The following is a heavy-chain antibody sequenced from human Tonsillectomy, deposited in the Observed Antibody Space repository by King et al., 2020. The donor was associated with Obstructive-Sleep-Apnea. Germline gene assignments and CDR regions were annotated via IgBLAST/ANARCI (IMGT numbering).Heavy chain of an antibody. J-gene: IGHJ3*02. V-gene: IGHV3-21*01. Sequence: VQLVESGGGLVKPGGSLRLSCAASGFTFSSYSMNGVRQAPGKGLEGVSSISISSSYIYYADSVKGRFTISRDNAKNSLYLQMNSQRAADTAVYYCHSSSWYGWDIWGQGTMVTVSS. CDR2: ISISSSYI. CDR3: HSSSWYGWDI. D-gene: IGHD6-13*01. CDR1: GFTFSSYS.